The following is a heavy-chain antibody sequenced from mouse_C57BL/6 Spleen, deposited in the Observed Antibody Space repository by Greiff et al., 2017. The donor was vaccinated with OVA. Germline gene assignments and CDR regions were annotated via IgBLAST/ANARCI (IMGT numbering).Heavy chain of an antibody. CDR2: ISYSGST. CDR1: GYSITSDY. Sequence: EVLLVESGPGLAKPSQTLSLTCSVTGYSITSDYWNWIRKFPGNKLEYIGYISYSGSTYYNPSLKSRISITRDTSKNQYYLQLHSVTTEDTATYDCARSLSYYSPYFDVWGTGTTVTVSS. D-gene: IGHD2-12*01. J-gene: IGHJ1*03. V-gene: IGHV3-8*01. CDR3: ARSLSYYSPYFDV.